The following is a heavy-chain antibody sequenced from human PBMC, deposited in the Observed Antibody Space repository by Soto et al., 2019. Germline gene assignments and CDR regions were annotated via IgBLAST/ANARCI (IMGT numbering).Heavy chain of an antibody. J-gene: IGHJ3*02. CDR2: IYYSGST. CDR1: GGSISNSSYY. CDR3: ARQPHDYYDSSGYDDAFDI. Sequence: QLQLQESGPGLVKPSETLSLTCTVSGGSISNSSYYWGWIRQPPGKGLEWIGSIYYSGSTYYNPSLKSRVTISVETSKTQFSLKLSSVTAADTAVYYCARQPHDYYDSSGYDDAFDIWGQGTMVTVSS. V-gene: IGHV4-39*01. D-gene: IGHD3-22*01.